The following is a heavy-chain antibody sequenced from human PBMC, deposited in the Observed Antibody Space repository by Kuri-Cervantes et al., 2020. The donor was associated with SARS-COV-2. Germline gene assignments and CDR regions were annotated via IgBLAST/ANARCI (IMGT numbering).Heavy chain of an antibody. CDR1: GGSFSGYY. CDR2: IYYSGST. D-gene: IGHD4-23*01. J-gene: IGHJ3*02. CDR3: ARELPQDAFDI. Sequence: SCAVYGGSFSGYYWSWIRQPPGRGLEWIGYIYYSGSTYYNPSLKSRVTISVDTSKNQFSLKLSSVTATDTAVYYCARELPQDAFDIWGQGTMVTVSS. V-gene: IGHV4-30-4*08.